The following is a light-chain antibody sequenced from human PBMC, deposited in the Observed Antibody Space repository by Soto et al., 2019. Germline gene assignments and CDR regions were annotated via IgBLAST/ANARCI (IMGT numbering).Light chain of an antibody. J-gene: IGKJ3*01. Sequence: EIQMTQSPSTLSGSVGERVTITCRASQTISSWLAWYQQRPGKAPKVLIYAASTLQSGVPARFNGSGSGTDFALTISSLQPEDFATYYCQQLNSYPLTFGPGTKVDIK. CDR3: QQLNSYPLT. CDR2: AAS. V-gene: IGKV1-5*01. CDR1: QTISSW.